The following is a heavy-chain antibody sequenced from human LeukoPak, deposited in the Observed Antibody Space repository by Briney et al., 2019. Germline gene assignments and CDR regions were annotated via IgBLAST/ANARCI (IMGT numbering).Heavy chain of an antibody. V-gene: IGHV1-69*04. CDR3: ASPAYCSGDCYPLDY. Sequence: ASVKVSCKASGGTFSSYAISWVRQAPGQGLEWMGRIIPILGIANYAQKSQGRVTITADKSTSTAYMELSSLRSEDTAVYYCASPAYCSGDCYPLDYWGQGTLVTVSS. J-gene: IGHJ4*02. CDR2: IIPILGIA. CDR1: GGTFSSYA. D-gene: IGHD2-21*02.